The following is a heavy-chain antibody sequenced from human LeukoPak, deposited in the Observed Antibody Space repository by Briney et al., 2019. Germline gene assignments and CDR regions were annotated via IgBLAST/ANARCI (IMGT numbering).Heavy chain of an antibody. CDR3: ARWGSGSYRQYSWFDP. CDR1: GGSISSSSYY. V-gene: IGHV4-39*07. Sequence: SETLSLTCTVSGGSISSSSYYWGWIRQPPGKGLEWIGEIYHSGSTNYNPSLKSRVTISVDKSKNQFSLKLSSVTAADTAVYYCARWGSGSYRQYSWFDPWGQGTLVTVSS. CDR2: IYHSGST. J-gene: IGHJ5*02. D-gene: IGHD3-10*01.